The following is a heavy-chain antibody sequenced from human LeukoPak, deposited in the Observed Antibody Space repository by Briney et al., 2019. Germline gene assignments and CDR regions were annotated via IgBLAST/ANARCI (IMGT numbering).Heavy chain of an antibody. V-gene: IGHV3-23*01. CDR1: GFTFSSYA. CDR2: ISGSGGST. Sequence: PGGSLRLSCAASGFTFSSYAMSWVRQAPGKGLEWVSAISGSGGSTYYADSVKGRFTISRDNSKNTLYLQMNSLRAEDTAVYYCASFNTVTTGTKKMDYGGQETLVTV. CDR3: ASFNTVTTGTKKMDY. J-gene: IGHJ4*02. D-gene: IGHD4-17*01.